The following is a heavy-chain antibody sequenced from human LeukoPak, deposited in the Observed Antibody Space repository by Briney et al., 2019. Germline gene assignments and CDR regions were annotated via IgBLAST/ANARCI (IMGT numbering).Heavy chain of an antibody. J-gene: IGHJ4*02. V-gene: IGHV3-9*01. CDR3: AKDIGSSGYYYPDY. CDR2: INWNSGSI. D-gene: IGHD3-22*01. Sequence: PGRSLRLSCADSGFTFDDYAMHWVRQAPGKGLEWVSGINWNSGSIGYADSVKGRFTISSDNAKNSLYLQMNSLRAEDTALYYCAKDIGSSGYYYPDYWGQGTLVTVSS. CDR1: GFTFDDYA.